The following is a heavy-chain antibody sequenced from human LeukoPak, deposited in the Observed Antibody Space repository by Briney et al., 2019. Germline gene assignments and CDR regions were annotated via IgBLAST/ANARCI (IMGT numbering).Heavy chain of an antibody. D-gene: IGHD3-3*01. CDR1: GYSISSGYY. CDR2: IYHSGST. Sequence: PSETLSLTCAVSGYSISSGYYWGWIWQPPGKGLEWIGSIYHSGSTYYNPSLKSRVTISVDTSKNQFSLKLSSVTAADTAVYYCARQRLMHYDFFDYWGQGTLVTVSS. CDR3: ARQRLMHYDFFDY. J-gene: IGHJ4*02. V-gene: IGHV4-38-2*01.